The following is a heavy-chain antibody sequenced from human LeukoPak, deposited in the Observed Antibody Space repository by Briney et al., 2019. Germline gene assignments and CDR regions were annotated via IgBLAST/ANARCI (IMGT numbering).Heavy chain of an antibody. D-gene: IGHD6-13*01. J-gene: IGHJ3*02. CDR3: ATYEKEIAAAGGGAFDI. CDR1: GGTFSSYA. CDR2: IIPIFGTA. Sequence: ASVKVSCKASGGTFSSYAISWVRQAPGQGLEWMGGIIPIFGTANYAQKFQGRVTITTDESTSTAYMELSSLRSEDTAVYYCATYEKEIAAAGGGAFDIWGQGTMVTVSS. V-gene: IGHV1-69*05.